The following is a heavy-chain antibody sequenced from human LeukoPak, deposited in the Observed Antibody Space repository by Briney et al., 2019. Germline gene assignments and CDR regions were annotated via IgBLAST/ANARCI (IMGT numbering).Heavy chain of an antibody. J-gene: IGHJ6*02. CDR2: INHSGTT. V-gene: IGHV4-34*01. CDR1: GGSFRGYY. D-gene: IGHD2-21*02. CDR3: AMGDHYYYYGMDV. Sequence: SETLSLTCAVYGGSFRGYYWSWIRQPPGKGLEWIGEINHSGTTNYNPSLKSRVTISVDTSKNQFSLKLNSVTAADTAVYYCAMGDHYYYYGMDVWGQGTTVTVS.